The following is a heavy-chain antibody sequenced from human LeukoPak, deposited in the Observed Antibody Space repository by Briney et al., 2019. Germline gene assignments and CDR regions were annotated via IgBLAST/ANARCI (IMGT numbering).Heavy chain of an antibody. CDR3: ARDYARHYDSSGSPGAFDI. D-gene: IGHD3-22*01. Sequence: SVKVSCKASGGTFSSYAISWVRQAPGQGLEWMGGIIPIFGTANYAQKFQGRVTMTRDMSTSTVYMELSSLRSEDTAVYYCARDYARHYDSSGSPGAFDIWGQGTMVTVSS. V-gene: IGHV1-69*05. CDR2: IIPIFGTA. J-gene: IGHJ3*02. CDR1: GGTFSSYA.